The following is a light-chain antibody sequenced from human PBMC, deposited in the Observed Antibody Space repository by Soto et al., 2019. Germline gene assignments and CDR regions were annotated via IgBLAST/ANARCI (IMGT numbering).Light chain of an antibody. V-gene: IGKV3-20*01. CDR3: QQSGDSPPT. Sequence: EIVLTQSPGTLSLSPGESATLSCRASQSVSSNSLAWYRRNPGQPPSLLIYGTSTRATDIPRRFSGIGSGTDFTLPSTRLETEDFAVYFCQQSGDSPPTVGQGTKVEVK. CDR2: GTS. J-gene: IGKJ1*01. CDR1: QSVSSNS.